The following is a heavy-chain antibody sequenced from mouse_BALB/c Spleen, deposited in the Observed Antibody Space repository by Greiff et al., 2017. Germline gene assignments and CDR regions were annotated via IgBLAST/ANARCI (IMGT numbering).Heavy chain of an antibody. CDR1: GFTFTDYY. V-gene: IGHV7-3*02. D-gene: IGHD2-1*01. Sequence: EVQLVESGGGLVQPGGSLRISCATSGFTFTDYYMSWVRQTPGKALEWLGFIRNKANGYTTEYSASVKGRFTISRDNSQSILYLQMNTLRAEDSATYYCARDGNYYLDYWGQGTTLTVSS. CDR3: ARDGNYYLDY. CDR2: IRNKANGYTT. J-gene: IGHJ2*01.